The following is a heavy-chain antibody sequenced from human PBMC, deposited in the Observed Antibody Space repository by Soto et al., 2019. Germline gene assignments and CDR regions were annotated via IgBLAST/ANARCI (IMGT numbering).Heavy chain of an antibody. V-gene: IGHV1-69*13. D-gene: IGHD5-18*01. CDR2: IIPIFGTA. J-gene: IGHJ6*02. Sequence: GASVKVSCKASGGTFSSYAISWARQAPGQGLEWMGGIIPIFGTANYAQKFQGRVTITADESTSTAYMELSSLRSEDTAVYYCARDVGYSYGLYYYYGMDVWGQGTTVTVSS. CDR1: GGTFSSYA. CDR3: ARDVGYSYGLYYYYGMDV.